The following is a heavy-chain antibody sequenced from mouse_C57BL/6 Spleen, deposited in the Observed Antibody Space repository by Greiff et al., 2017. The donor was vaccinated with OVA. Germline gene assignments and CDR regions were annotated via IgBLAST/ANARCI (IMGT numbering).Heavy chain of an antibody. CDR1: GFTFSDAW. Sequence: EVQLVESGGGLVQPGGSMKLSCAASGFTFSDAWMDWVRQSPEKGLEWVAEIRNKANNHATYYAESVKGRFTISRDDSKSSVYLQMNSLRAEDTGIYYCTRDSNYEDYAMDYWGQGTSVTVSS. V-gene: IGHV6-6*01. D-gene: IGHD2-5*01. CDR3: TRDSNYEDYAMDY. CDR2: IRNKANNHAT. J-gene: IGHJ4*01.